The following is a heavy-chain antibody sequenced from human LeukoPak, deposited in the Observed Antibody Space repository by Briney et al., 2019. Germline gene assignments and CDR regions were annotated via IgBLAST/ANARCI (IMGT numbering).Heavy chain of an antibody. CDR1: GFTFSTYN. V-gene: IGHV3-21*01. J-gene: IGHJ6*03. CDR3: ARDPYSGSYGDYYYYYMDV. Sequence: GGSLRLSCAASGFTFSTYNMNWVRQAPGKGLEWLSSITSSSSYIYYADSVKGRFTIPRDNAKNSLYLQMNSLRDEDTAVYYCARDPYSGSYGDYYYYYMDVWGKGTTVTISS. D-gene: IGHD1-26*01. CDR2: ITSSSSYI.